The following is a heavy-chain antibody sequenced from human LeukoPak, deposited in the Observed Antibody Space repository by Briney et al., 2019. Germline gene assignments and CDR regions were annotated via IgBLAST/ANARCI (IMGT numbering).Heavy chain of an antibody. V-gene: IGHV4-59*01. J-gene: IGHJ4*02. D-gene: IGHD5-18*01. CDR3: AGGARGYNYA. CDR2: IYHSGST. CDR1: GGSISNYY. Sequence: PSETLSLTRSVSGGSISNYYWSWIRQPPGKGLEWIGHIYHSGSTNYNPSLKSRVTISVDTSKNQFSLELTSVTPADTAVYYCAGGARGYNYAWGQGTLVTVSS.